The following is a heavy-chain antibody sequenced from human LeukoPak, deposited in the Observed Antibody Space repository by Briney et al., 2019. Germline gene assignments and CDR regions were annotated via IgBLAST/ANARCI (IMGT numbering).Heavy chain of an antibody. CDR3: ARRIAVAGQNWFDP. CDR2: IYYSGST. CDR1: GGSISSSSYY. Sequence: PSETLSLTCTVSGGSISSSSYYWGWIRQPPGKGLEWIGSIYYSGSTYYNPSLKSRVTISVDTSKNQFSLKLSSVTAADTAVYYCARRIAVAGQNWFDPWGQGTLVTVSS. J-gene: IGHJ5*02. V-gene: IGHV4-39*01. D-gene: IGHD6-19*01.